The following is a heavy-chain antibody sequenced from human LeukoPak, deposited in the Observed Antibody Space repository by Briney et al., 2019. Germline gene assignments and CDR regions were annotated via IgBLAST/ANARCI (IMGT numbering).Heavy chain of an antibody. CDR2: ITPIFGTA. Sequence: SVKVSCKAYGGTFTRFTISWVRQAPGQGFEWMGGITPIFGTANFAQKFQGRVSITADGSTSTAFMELSSLRSEDTAVYYCAREWGLESSGYYYAYWGQGTLVTVSS. J-gene: IGHJ4*02. CDR1: GGTFTRFT. CDR3: AREWGLESSGYYYAY. V-gene: IGHV1-69*13. D-gene: IGHD3-22*01.